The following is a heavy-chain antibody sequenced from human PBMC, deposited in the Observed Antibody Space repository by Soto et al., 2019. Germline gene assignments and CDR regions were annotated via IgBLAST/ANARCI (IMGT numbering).Heavy chain of an antibody. CDR3: ARYGSGSSVWFDP. Sequence: SETLSLTCTVSGGTISSWYWSWIRQPPGKGLEWIGYIYYSGSTNYNPSLKSRVTISVDTSKNQFSLKLSSVTAADTAVYYCARYGSGSSVWFDPWGQGTLVTVSS. J-gene: IGHJ5*02. CDR2: IYYSGST. D-gene: IGHD3-10*01. V-gene: IGHV4-59*01. CDR1: GGTISSWY.